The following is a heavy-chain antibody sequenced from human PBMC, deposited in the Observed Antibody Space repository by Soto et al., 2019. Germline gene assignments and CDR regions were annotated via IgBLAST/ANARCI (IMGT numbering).Heavy chain of an antibody. D-gene: IGHD2-2*01. CDR3: AKCLLLPAGMVRQDSDGMDV. V-gene: IGHV3-23*01. CDR1: GFTFNDYA. Sequence: EEQLLESGGGLVQPGGSLRLSCVASGFTFNDYAMTWVRQAPGRGPEWVSSISAGGGSTSSADSVKGRLTVSRDNSKNTVYLPMNRLKAEDSGVYYCAKCLLLPAGMVRQDSDGMDVWGQGTTVTVSS. J-gene: IGHJ6*02. CDR2: ISAGGGST.